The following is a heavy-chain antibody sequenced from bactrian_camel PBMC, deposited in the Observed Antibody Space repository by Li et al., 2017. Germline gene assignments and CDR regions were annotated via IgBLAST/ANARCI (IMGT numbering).Heavy chain of an antibody. D-gene: IGHD5*01. Sequence: VQLVESGGGSVQAGGSLRLSCVYSGGNGYPVCMAWFHQPPGKEREGVASRKTDGSIHYTDSVKGRFTISQDNTNKTVYLQMDSLKPEDTAVYYCAAGPPIPLFGDTWLRPFEYKYWGQGTQVTVS. CDR1: GGNGYPVC. V-gene: IGHV3S61*01. CDR3: AAGPPIPLFGDTWLRPFEYKY. CDR2: RKTDGSI. J-gene: IGHJ4*01.